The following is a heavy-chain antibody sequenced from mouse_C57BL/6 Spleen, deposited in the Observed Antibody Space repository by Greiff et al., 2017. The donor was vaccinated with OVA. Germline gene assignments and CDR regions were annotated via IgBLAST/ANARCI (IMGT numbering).Heavy chain of an antibody. D-gene: IGHD2-1*01. Sequence: EVQVVESEGGLVQPGSSMKLSCTASGFTFSDYYMAWVRQVPEKGLEWVANINYDGSSTYYLDSLKSRFIISRDNAKNILYLQMSSLKSEDTATYYCAREGGNYPMDYWGQGTSVTVSS. J-gene: IGHJ4*01. CDR3: AREGGNYPMDY. V-gene: IGHV5-16*01. CDR2: INYDGSST. CDR1: GFTFSDYY.